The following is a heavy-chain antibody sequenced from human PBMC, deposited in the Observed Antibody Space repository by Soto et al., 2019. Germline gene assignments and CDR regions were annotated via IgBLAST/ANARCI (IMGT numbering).Heavy chain of an antibody. CDR2: ISWNSGSI. J-gene: IGHJ4*02. D-gene: IGHD3-10*01. Sequence: EVQLVESGGGLVQPGRSLRLSCAASGFTFDDYDMHWVRQAPGKGLEWVSGISWNSGSIGYADSVKGRFTISRDNAKNSLYLQMNSMRAEDTALYYCAKIGLGEGYGSGRTGPFDKCGQGTLGTVFS. CDR3: AKIGLGEGYGSGRTGPFDK. CDR1: GFTFDDYD. V-gene: IGHV3-9*01.